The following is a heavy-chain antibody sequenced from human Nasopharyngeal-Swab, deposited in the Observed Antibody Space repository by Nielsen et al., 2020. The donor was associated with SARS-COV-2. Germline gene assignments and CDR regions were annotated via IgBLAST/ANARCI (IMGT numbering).Heavy chain of an antibody. D-gene: IGHD5-24*01. CDR3: ARAGRVGDAYTGLDV. J-gene: IGHJ6*02. CDR1: GGSFNGFY. CDR2: INHNERT. V-gene: IGHV4-34*01. Sequence: SETLSLTCSVSGGSFNGFYWNWIRQPPGKGLEWIGEINHNERTNYNPYLKSRVTMLVDTSNNQVSLKLSSVTATDTAVYYCARAGRVGDAYTGLDVWGQGTTVTVSS.